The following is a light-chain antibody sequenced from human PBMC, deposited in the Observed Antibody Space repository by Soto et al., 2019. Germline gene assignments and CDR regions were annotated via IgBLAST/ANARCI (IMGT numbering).Light chain of an antibody. CDR3: QQYGRAPVT. J-gene: IGKJ4*01. Sequence: ENVLTQSPGTLSLSPGEPLTLSSRASESVRVNSFAWYHPRPGQAPRLLIHGASNRATGVPERFRGSGSGTDFTLTISRLEPEDFGVYFCQQYGRAPVTFGGGTKVDIK. V-gene: IGKV3-20*01. CDR1: ESVRVNS. CDR2: GAS.